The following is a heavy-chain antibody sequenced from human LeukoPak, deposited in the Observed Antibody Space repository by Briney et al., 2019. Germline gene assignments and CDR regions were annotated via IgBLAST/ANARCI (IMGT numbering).Heavy chain of an antibody. CDR2: TYSGGST. D-gene: IGHD3-22*01. V-gene: IGHV3-53*04. Sequence: PGGSLRLPCAASGFTVSSNYMSWVRQAPGKGLEWVSVTYSGGSTYYADSVKGRFTISRHNSKNTLYLQMNSLRAEDTAVYYCARAFDSGYYYFDYWGQGTLVTVSS. CDR3: ARAFDSGYYYFDY. J-gene: IGHJ4*02. CDR1: GFTVSSNY.